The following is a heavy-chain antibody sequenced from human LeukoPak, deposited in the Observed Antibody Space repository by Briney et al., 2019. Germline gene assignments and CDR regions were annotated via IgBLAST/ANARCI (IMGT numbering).Heavy chain of an antibody. J-gene: IGHJ6*03. Sequence: PSETLSLTCAVYGGSFSGYYWSWIRQPPGKGLEWIGYIYYSGSTNYNPSLKSRVTISVDTSKNQFSLKLTSVTAADTAVYYCARETSQNMDVWGKGTTVTISS. CDR2: IYYSGST. CDR3: ARETSQNMDV. CDR1: GGSFSGYY. V-gene: IGHV4-59*01.